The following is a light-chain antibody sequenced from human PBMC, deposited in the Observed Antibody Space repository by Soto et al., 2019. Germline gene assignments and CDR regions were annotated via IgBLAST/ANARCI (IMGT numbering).Light chain of an antibody. CDR3: QQYGSSST. V-gene: IGKV3-20*01. J-gene: IGKJ1*01. Sequence: IGLMQSPGTLSLSPGERATLSRRASQSVRNSYLAWYQQKPGQAPRLLIYGASSRATGIPDRFSGSGSGTDFTLTISRLEPEDFAVYYCQQYGSSSTFGQGTKGDIK. CDR1: QSVRNSY. CDR2: GAS.